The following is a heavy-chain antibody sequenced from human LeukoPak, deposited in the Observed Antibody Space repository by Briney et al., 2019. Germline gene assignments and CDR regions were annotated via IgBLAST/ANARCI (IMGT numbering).Heavy chain of an antibody. CDR2: INNDGSST. D-gene: IGHD1-26*01. J-gene: IGHJ6*03. CDR3: ARDPYSGGYGDYYYYYMDV. CDR1: GFTFSSYW. V-gene: IGHV3-74*01. Sequence: GGSLRLSCGASGFTFSSYWMHWVRQAPGKGLVWVSRINNDGSSTSYADSVKGRFTISRDNAKNSLYLQINSLRAEDTAVYYCARDPYSGGYGDYYYYYMDVWGKGTTVTISS.